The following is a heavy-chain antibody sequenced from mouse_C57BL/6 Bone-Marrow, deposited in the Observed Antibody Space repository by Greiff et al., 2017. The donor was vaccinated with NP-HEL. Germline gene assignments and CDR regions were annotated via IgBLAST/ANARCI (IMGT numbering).Heavy chain of an antibody. J-gene: IGHJ4*01. V-gene: IGHV5-16*01. Sequence: DVHLVESEGGLVQPGSSMKLSCTASGFTFSDYYMAWVRQVPEKGLEWVANISYDGSSTYYLDSLKSRFIISRDNAKNILYLQMSSLKSEDTATYYCSRDRYYYAMYYWGQGTAVTVSS. D-gene: IGHD2-14*01. CDR2: ISYDGSST. CDR3: SRDRYYYAMYY. CDR1: GFTFSDYY.